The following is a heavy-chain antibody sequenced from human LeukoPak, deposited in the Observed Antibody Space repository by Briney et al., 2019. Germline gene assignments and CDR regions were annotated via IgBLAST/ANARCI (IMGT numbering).Heavy chain of an antibody. CDR3: ARGLSRREYFDH. Sequence: GGSLRLSCAASGFTFSIRGFHWVRQAPGKGLEWVAFISNDEKSIYYADSVKGRFTISRDNSRSTLYLQLNSLRAEDTAVYYCARGLSRREYFDHWGQGTLVTV. CDR2: ISNDEKSI. CDR1: GFTFSIRG. J-gene: IGHJ1*01. V-gene: IGHV3-30*02. D-gene: IGHD2-2*01.